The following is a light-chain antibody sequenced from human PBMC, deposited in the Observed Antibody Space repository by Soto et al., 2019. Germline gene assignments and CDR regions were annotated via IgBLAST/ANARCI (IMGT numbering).Light chain of an antibody. CDR3: QQLHSFPRT. CDR1: QGIAYY. CDR2: AAS. J-gene: IGKJ1*01. V-gene: IGKV1-9*01. Sequence: DIQLTQSPSFLSASVADRVTLTCRASQGIAYYLAWYQQKPGKAPNLLIYAASTLQSGVPSRFSGSGSGTEFTLTISSLQPEDFATYYCQQLHSFPRTFGQGTKVTSK.